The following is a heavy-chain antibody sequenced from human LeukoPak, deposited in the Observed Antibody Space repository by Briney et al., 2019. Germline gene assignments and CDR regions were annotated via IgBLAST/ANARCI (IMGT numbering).Heavy chain of an antibody. CDR2: IYYSGST. Sequence: SQTLSLTCTVSGGSISSGGYYWSWIRQHPGKGLEWIGYIYYSGSTYSNPSLKSRVTISVDTSKNQFSLKLSSVTAADTAVYYCASDVKTAAGTGAGYYYYMDVWGKGTTVTVSS. V-gene: IGHV4-31*03. CDR1: GGSISSGGYY. J-gene: IGHJ6*03. D-gene: IGHD6-13*01. CDR3: ASDVKTAAGTGAGYYYYMDV.